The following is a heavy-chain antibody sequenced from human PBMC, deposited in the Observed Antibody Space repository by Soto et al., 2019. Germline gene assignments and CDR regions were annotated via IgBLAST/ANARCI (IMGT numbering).Heavy chain of an antibody. Sequence: SETLSLTCAVYGGSFSGYYWSWIRQLPGKGLEWIGEINHSGSTNYNPSLKSRVTISVDTSKNQFSLKLSSVTAADTAVYYCASRRGLCSSTGCYRYYYGMDVWGKGTTVTVSS. CDR1: GGSFSGYY. CDR2: INHSGST. V-gene: IGHV4-34*01. CDR3: ASRRGLCSSTGCYRYYYGMDV. D-gene: IGHD2-2*02. J-gene: IGHJ6*04.